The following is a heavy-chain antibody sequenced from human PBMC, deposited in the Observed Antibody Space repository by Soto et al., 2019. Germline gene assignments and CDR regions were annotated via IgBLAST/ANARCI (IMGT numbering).Heavy chain of an antibody. J-gene: IGHJ6*02. V-gene: IGHV3-9*01. CDR3: AKDKTMVRGVTLYYGMDV. D-gene: IGHD3-10*01. CDR2: ISWNSGSI. CDR1: GFTFDDYA. Sequence: SLRLSCAASGFTFDDYAMHWVRQAPGKGLEWVSGISWNSGSIGYADSVKGRFTISRDNAKNSLYLQMNSLRAEDTALYYCAKDKTMVRGVTLYYGMDVWGQGTTVTVSS.